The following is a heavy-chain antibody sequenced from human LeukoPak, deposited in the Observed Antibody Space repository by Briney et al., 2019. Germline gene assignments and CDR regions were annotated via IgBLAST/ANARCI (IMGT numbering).Heavy chain of an antibody. J-gene: IGHJ6*03. V-gene: IGHV3-48*01. Sequence: PGRSLRLSCAASGFTFSSYSMNWVRQAPGKGLEWVSYISSTSSTIYYADSVKGRFTISRDNAKNSLYLQMNSLRAEDTAVYYCARDDVRGVIPHYMDVWGKGTTVTVSS. CDR1: GFTFSSYS. CDR2: ISSTSSTI. CDR3: ARDDVRGVIPHYMDV. D-gene: IGHD3-10*01.